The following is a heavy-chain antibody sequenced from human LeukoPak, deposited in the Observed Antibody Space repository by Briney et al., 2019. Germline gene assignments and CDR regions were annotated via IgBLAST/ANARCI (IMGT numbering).Heavy chain of an antibody. Sequence: SETLSLTCAVSGGSISGYYWHWIRQSPGKGLEWIGYIYYSGSTNYNPSLESRVTISVDTSKNQFSLKLSSVTAADTAVYYRARQRSRTPADHWGQGTLVTVSS. V-gene: IGHV4-59*08. D-gene: IGHD4-23*01. CDR2: IYYSGST. CDR1: GGSISGYY. CDR3: ARQRSRTPADH. J-gene: IGHJ4*02.